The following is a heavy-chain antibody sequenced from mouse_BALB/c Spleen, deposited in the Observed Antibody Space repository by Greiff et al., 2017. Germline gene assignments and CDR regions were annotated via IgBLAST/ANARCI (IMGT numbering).Heavy chain of an antibody. J-gene: IGHJ2*01. V-gene: IGHV3-2*02. Sequence: DVKLQESGPGLVKPSQSLSLTCTVTGYSITSDYAWNWIRQFPGNKLEWMGYISYSGSTSYNPSLKSRISITRDTSKNQFFLQLNSVTTEDTATYFCARVNWDGGNYFDYWGQGTTLTVSS. CDR2: ISYSGST. CDR3: ARVNWDGGNYFDY. D-gene: IGHD4-1*01. CDR1: GYSITSDYA.